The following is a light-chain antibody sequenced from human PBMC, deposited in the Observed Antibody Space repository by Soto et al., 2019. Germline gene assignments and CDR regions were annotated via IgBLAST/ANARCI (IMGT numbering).Light chain of an antibody. CDR2: EVT. CDR1: SSDVGGYKY. CDR3: SSYTSSSTLV. Sequence: QSVLTQPVSVSGSPGQSITISCTGTSSDVGGYKYVSWYQQHPGKAPKLMIYEVTNRPSGVSNRFSGSKSGNTASLTISRLQAEDEADYYCSSYTSSSTLVFGGGTKLTVL. J-gene: IGLJ3*02. V-gene: IGLV2-14*01.